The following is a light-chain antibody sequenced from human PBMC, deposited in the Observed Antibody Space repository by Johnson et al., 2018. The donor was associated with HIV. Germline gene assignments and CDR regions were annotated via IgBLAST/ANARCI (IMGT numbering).Light chain of an antibody. Sequence: QLVLTQPPSVSAAPGQKVTISCSGSSSNIGNNYVSWYQQLPGTAPKLLIYENNKRPSGIPDRFSGSKSGTSATLGITGLQTGDEADYYCGTLDSSLSAYVFGTGTKVTVL. CDR1: SSNIGNNY. V-gene: IGLV1-51*02. CDR2: ENN. J-gene: IGLJ1*01. CDR3: GTLDSSLSAYV.